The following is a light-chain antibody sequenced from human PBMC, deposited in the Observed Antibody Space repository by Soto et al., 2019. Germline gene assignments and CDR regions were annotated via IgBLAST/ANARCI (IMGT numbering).Light chain of an antibody. CDR2: AAS. V-gene: IGKV1-9*01. CDR3: QQLNSYPRGT. CDR1: QGISSY. Sequence: DTQLTQSPSFLSASVGDRVTITCRASQGISSYLAWYQQKPGKAPKLLIYAASTLQSGVPSRFSGSGSGTEFTLTISSLQPEDFATYYCQQLNSYPRGTFGQGTKLEIK. J-gene: IGKJ2*01.